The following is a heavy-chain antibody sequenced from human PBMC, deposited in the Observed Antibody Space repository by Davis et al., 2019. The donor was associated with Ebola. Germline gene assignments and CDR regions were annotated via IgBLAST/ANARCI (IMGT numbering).Heavy chain of an antibody. Sequence: MPGGSLRLSCAVYGGSFSGNYWSWIRQPPGKGLEWIGYIYHSGSTYYNPSLKSRVTISVDRSRNQFSLKLSSVTAADTAVYYCARLLAYCGGHCYSGFDPWGQGTLVTVSS. D-gene: IGHD2-21*02. J-gene: IGHJ5*02. CDR1: GGSFSGNY. CDR2: IYHSGST. CDR3: ARLLAYCGGHCYSGFDP. V-gene: IGHV4-34*01.